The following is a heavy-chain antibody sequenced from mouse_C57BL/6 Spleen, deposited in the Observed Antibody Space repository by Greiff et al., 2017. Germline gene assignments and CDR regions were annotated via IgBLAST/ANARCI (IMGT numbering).Heavy chain of an antibody. Sequence: VMLVESGPGLVQPSPSLSITCTVSGFSLTSYGVHWVRQSPGQGLEWLGVIWRGGSTEYNAAFMARLSITKDNSKSQVFFKMNSLQADDTAIYYGSKGVYDYDGGLAYWRQGTLVTVSA. V-gene: IGHV2-5*01. CDR1: GFSLTSYG. D-gene: IGHD2-4*01. CDR3: SKGVYDYDGGLAY. J-gene: IGHJ3*01. CDR2: IWRGGST.